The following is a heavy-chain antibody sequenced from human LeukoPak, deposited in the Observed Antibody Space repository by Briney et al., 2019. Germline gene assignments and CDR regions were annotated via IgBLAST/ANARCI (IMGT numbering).Heavy chain of an antibody. CDR3: ARDTYDILTGYYIGWFDP. J-gene: IGHJ5*02. Sequence: GGSLRLSCAASGFTFSSYSMNWVRQAPGKGLEWVSYIGISSSTIDYADSVKGRFTISRDNAKNSLYLQMNSLRAEDTAVYYCARDTYDILTGYYIGWFDPWGQGTLVTVSS. D-gene: IGHD3-9*01. CDR1: GFTFSSYS. V-gene: IGHV3-48*01. CDR2: IGISSSTI.